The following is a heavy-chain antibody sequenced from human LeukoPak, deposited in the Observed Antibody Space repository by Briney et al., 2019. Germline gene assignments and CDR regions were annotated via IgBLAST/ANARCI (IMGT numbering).Heavy chain of an antibody. Sequence: SETLSLTCTVSGGSISSYYWSWIRRPPGKGLEWIGYIYTSGSTNYNPSLKSRVTISVDTSKNQFSLKLSSVTAADTAVYYCARLSIVGAFDYWGQGTLVTVSS. CDR3: ARLSIVGAFDY. D-gene: IGHD1-26*01. CDR2: IYTSGST. V-gene: IGHV4-4*09. CDR1: GGSISSYY. J-gene: IGHJ4*02.